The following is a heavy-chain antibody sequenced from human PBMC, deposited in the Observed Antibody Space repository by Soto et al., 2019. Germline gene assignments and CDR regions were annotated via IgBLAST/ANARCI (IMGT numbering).Heavy chain of an antibody. CDR1: GFTFSTYG. J-gene: IGHJ6*02. Sequence: GGSLRLSCAASGFTFSTYGMQWVRQAPGKGLEWVAVISYDGYLKYYVDAVKGRFTVARDNSKNTLFLEMNSLRVEDTAVYFCAKDFKVSGGHYGTLNYYYGMDVWGQGTTVTVSS. D-gene: IGHD3-10*01. CDR3: AKDFKVSGGHYGTLNYYYGMDV. V-gene: IGHV3-30*18. CDR2: ISYDGYLK.